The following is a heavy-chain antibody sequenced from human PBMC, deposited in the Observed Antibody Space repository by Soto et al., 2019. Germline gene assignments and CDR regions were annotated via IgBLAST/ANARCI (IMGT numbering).Heavy chain of an antibody. CDR3: ARDSRLLSGGDLPDYYYYGMDV. Sequence: QVQLVESGGGVVQPGRSLRLSCAASGFTFSSYAMHWVRQAPGKGLEWVAVISYDGSNKYYADSVKGRFTISRDNSKNTLYLQMNSLRAEDTAVYYCARDSRLLSGGDLPDYYYYGMDVWGQGTTVTVSS. D-gene: IGHD2-21*02. CDR1: GFTFSSYA. J-gene: IGHJ6*02. CDR2: ISYDGSNK. V-gene: IGHV3-30-3*01.